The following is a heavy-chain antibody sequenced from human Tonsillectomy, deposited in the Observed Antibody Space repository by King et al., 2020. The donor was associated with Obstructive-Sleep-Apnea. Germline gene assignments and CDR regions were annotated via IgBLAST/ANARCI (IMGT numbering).Heavy chain of an antibody. Sequence: DVQLVESGGGLVHPGGSLRLSCAASGFTFSSYWMTWVRQAPGQGLERVANIKEDGSEKYYVDSVKGRFTIPRDNPKNSVYLQMNSLRAEDTAVYYCARLAYYYYGMDVWGQGTTVTVSS. CDR2: IKEDGSEK. CDR1: GFTFSSYW. V-gene: IGHV3-7*03. J-gene: IGHJ6*02. CDR3: ARLAYYYYGMDV.